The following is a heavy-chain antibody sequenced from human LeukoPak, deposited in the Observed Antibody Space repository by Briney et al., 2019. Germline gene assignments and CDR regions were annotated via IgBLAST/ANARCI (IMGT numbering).Heavy chain of an antibody. Sequence: ASVKVSCKVSGYTLTELSMHWVRQAPGKGLEWMGGFDPEDGETIYAQKFQGRVTMTEDTSTDTAYMELSSLRSEDTAVYYCATARRVRDFWSGYLLDYWGQGTLVTVSS. CDR1: GYTLTELS. J-gene: IGHJ4*02. D-gene: IGHD3-3*01. V-gene: IGHV1-24*01. CDR3: ATARRVRDFWSGYLLDY. CDR2: FDPEDGET.